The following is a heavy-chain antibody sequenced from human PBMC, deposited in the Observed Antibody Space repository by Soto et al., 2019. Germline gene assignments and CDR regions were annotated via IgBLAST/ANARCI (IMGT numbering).Heavy chain of an antibody. V-gene: IGHV1-18*01. Sequence: QVQLVQSGAEVKKPGASVKVSCKASGYTFTSYGISWVRQAPGQGLEWMGWISAYNGNTNYAQKLQGRVTMTTDTXXSXAXXELRSLRSDDTAVYYCARTGYCTNGVCSYRSWFDPWGQGTLVTVSS. D-gene: IGHD2-8*01. CDR2: ISAYNGNT. J-gene: IGHJ5*02. CDR3: ARTGYCTNGVCSYRSWFDP. CDR1: GYTFTSYG.